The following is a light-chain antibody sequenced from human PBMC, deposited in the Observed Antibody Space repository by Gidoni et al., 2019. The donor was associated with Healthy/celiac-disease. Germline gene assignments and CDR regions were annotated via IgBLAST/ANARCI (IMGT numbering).Light chain of an antibody. CDR1: QSRVYSDGNTY. CDR2: MVS. J-gene: IGKJ3*01. Sequence: DVVTTQSPLSLPVTLGQPASISCRSSQSRVYSDGNTYLNWFQQRPGQSPRRLIYMVSNRDSGVPDRFSGSVSGTAFTLKISRVEAEDVWVSYCMQGSHWPPTFGPGTKVDI. CDR3: MQGSHWPPT. V-gene: IGKV2-30*01.